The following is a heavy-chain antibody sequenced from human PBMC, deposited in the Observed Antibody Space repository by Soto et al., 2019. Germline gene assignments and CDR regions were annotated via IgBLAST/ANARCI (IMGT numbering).Heavy chain of an antibody. D-gene: IGHD4-17*01. CDR3: ARDGPDYGDYLDY. V-gene: IGHV1-46*01. CDR1: GYTFTSYY. Sequence: QVQLVQSGAEVKKPGASVKVSCKASGYTFTSYYMHWVRQAPGQGLEWMGIINPSGGSTSYAQKFXXRXTMTRDTSTSTVYMELSSLRSEDTAVYYCARDGPDYGDYLDYWGQGTLVTVSS. CDR2: INPSGGST. J-gene: IGHJ4*02.